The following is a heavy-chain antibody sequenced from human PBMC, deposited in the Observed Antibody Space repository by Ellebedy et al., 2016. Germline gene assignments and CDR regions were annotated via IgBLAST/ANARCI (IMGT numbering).Heavy chain of an antibody. CDR3: RHGHYADY. CDR1: NFAFSTYY. Sequence: GESLKISCIASNFAFSTYYMTWVRQAPGKGLEWVSTISPGSDITRLADSVKGRFTISRDNFKNSVYLRMNSLRVEDTAVYYCRHGHYADYWGQGTLVTVSS. CDR2: ISPGSDIT. D-gene: IGHD3/OR15-3a*01. V-gene: IGHV3-23*01. J-gene: IGHJ4*02.